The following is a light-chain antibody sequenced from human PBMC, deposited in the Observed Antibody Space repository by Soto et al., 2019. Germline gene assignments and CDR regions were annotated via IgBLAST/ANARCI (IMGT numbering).Light chain of an antibody. CDR3: QQYMSAVT. Sequence: EGVLTQSPGSLSLSPGQRATLSCRASQSVDSTFFAWYQKKPGQAPRLLIYGASKRATGIQDRFSGSGSGTDFTLIISRLEAEDFAVYYCQQYMSAVTFGQGTKVEIK. CDR1: QSVDSTF. CDR2: GAS. J-gene: IGKJ1*01. V-gene: IGKV3-20*01.